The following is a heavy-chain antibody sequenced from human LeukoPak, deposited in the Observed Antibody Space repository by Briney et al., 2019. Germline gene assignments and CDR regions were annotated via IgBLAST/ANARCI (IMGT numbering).Heavy chain of an antibody. CDR1: GYTFTAYY. D-gene: IGHD3-9*01. CDR3: AGGMTGGDY. Sequence: ASVKVSCKASGYTFTAYYIHWVRQAPGQGLEWMGWINPNSGDTNCAQKFQGRVTMTRDTSISTAYMELGRPKSDDTALYYCAGGMTGGDYWGQGTLVTVSS. J-gene: IGHJ4*02. CDR2: INPNSGDT. V-gene: IGHV1-2*02.